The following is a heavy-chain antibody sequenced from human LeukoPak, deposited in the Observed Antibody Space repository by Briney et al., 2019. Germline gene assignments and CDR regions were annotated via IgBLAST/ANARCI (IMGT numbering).Heavy chain of an antibody. CDR2: IYYSGST. D-gene: IGHD3-3*01. Sequence: SETLSLTCTVSGGSISSYYWSWIRQPPGKGLEWIGYIYYSGSTNYNPSLKSRVTISVDTSKNQFSLKLSSVTAADTAVYYCARVWSGYDFWSGYYRAEYFDYWGQGTLVTVSS. CDR3: ARVWSGYDFWSGYYRAEYFDY. CDR1: GGSISSYY. V-gene: IGHV4-59*01. J-gene: IGHJ4*02.